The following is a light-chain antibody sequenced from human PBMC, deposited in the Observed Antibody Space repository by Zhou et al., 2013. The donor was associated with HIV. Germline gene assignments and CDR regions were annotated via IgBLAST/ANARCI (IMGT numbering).Light chain of an antibody. V-gene: IGKV1-5*03. Sequence: DIQMTQSPSTLSASVGDRVTITCRASQTIGSWLAWYQQKPGKAPNLLIYKASNLESGVPSRFSGSGSGTEFTLTISSLQPDDFATYYCQQYNFFWTFG. CDR1: QTIGSW. CDR2: KAS. J-gene: IGKJ1*01. CDR3: QQYNFFWT.